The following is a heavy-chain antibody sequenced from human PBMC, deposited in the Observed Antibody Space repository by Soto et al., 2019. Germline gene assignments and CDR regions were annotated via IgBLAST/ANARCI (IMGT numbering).Heavy chain of an antibody. D-gene: IGHD5-18*01. V-gene: IGHV3-7*05. CDR3: ARVRVTDYYYYYGTDV. Sequence: PGGCLGLPCAASGFTFSSYWMSWVRQAPGKGLEWVANIKQDGSEKYYVDSVKGRFTISRDNAKNSLYLQMNSLRAEDTAVYYCARVRVTDYYYYYGTDVRGQGPTVTGSS. CDR2: IKQDGSEK. J-gene: IGHJ6*02. CDR1: GFTFSSYW.